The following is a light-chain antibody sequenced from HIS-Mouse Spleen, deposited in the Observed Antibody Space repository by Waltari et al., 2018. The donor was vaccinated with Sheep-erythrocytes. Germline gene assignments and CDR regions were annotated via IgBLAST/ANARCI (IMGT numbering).Light chain of an antibody. Sequence: AIRMTQSPSSLSASTGDRVTITCRASQGISSYLAWYQQKPGKAPKLLIYAASTLQSGVPSRFSGSGSGTDFTLTISSLQAEDVAVYYCQQYYSTLTFGGGTKVEIK. CDR1: QGISSY. CDR2: AAS. CDR3: QQYYSTLT. J-gene: IGKJ4*01. V-gene: IGKV1-8*01.